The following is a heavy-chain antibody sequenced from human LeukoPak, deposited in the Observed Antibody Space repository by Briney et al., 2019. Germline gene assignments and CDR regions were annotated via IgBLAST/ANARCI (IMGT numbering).Heavy chain of an antibody. CDR2: ISAYNGNT. D-gene: IGHD3-10*01. CDR3: ARVITMVRGVIPTGFDY. CDR1: GYTFTSYG. V-gene: IGHV1-18*01. Sequence: ASVKVSCEASGYTFTSYGISWVRQAPGQGLEWMGWISAYNGNTNYAQKLQGRVTMTTDTSTSTAYMELRSLRSDDTAVYYCARVITMVRGVIPTGFDYWGQGTLVTVSS. J-gene: IGHJ4*02.